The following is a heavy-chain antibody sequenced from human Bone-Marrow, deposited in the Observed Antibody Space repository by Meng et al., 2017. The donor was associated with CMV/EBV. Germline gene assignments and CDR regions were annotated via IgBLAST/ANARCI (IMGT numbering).Heavy chain of an antibody. CDR3: AREFEGGGWFYP. CDR2: IYTSGST. J-gene: IGHJ5*02. D-gene: IGHD3-16*01. V-gene: IGHV4-4*07. Sequence: GSLRLSCTVSGGSISSYYWSWIRQPAGKGLEWIGRIYTSGSTNYNPSLKSRVTMSVDTSKNQFSLKLSSVTAADTAVYFCAREFEGGGWFYPWGQGTLVTVSS. CDR1: GGSISSYY.